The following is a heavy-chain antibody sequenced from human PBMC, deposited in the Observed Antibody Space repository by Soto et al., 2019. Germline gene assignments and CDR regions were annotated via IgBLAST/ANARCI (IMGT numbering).Heavy chain of an antibody. CDR3: AKDDWYYYDSSGPRTYYYYGMDV. CDR2: ISYDGSNK. D-gene: IGHD3-22*01. Sequence: GGSLRLSCAASGFTFSSYGMHWVRQAPGKGLEWVAVISYDGSNKYYADSVKGRFTISRDNSKNTLYLQMNSLRAEDTAVYYCAKDDWYYYDSSGPRTYYYYGMDVWGQGTTVTVS. J-gene: IGHJ6*02. V-gene: IGHV3-30*18. CDR1: GFTFSSYG.